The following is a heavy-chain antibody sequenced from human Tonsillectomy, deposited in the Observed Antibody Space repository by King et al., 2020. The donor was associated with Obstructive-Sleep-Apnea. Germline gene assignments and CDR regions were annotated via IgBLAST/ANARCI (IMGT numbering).Heavy chain of an antibody. D-gene: IGHD6-19*01. Sequence: VQLVESGAEVKEPGESLRISCKGSGYSFTTYWINWGRQMPGKGLEWMGRIDPTDSYSHYSPSFQGQVTISADKSISTAYLLWSSLQASETAMYYCARRLGGGSSGLYSVPFDSWGQGTLVTVSS. V-gene: IGHV5-10-1*03. CDR1: GYSFTTYW. CDR2: IDPTDSYS. J-gene: IGHJ4*02. CDR3: ARRLGGGSSGLYSVPFDS.